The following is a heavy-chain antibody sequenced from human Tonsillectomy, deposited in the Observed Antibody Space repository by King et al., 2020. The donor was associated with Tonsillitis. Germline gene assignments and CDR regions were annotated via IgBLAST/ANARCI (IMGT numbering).Heavy chain of an antibody. Sequence: VQLVESGGGLVQPGGSLKLSCAASGFTFSGSAMHWVRQASGKGREWVGRIRSKANSYATGYVASVKGKFTISRDDAKNRAYLQMNSLKTEDTAVFYCSRRVVGACRGLDGWGQGTTVTVSS. CDR1: GFTFSGSA. CDR3: SRRVVGACRGLDG. CDR2: IRSKANSYAT. V-gene: IGHV3-73*01. J-gene: IGHJ6*02. D-gene: IGHD2-15*01.